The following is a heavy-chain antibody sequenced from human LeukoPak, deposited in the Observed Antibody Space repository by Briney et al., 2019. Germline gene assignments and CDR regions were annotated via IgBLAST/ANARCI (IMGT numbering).Heavy chain of an antibody. D-gene: IGHD3-10*01. CDR3: AREGLLSNPHFDP. Sequence: SETLSLTCTVSGGSISSGGYYWSWIRQHPGKGLEWIGYIYYSGSTYYNPSLKSRVTISVDTSKNQFSLKLSSVTTADTAVYYCAREGLLSNPHFDPWGQGTLVTVSS. CDR2: IYYSGST. J-gene: IGHJ5*02. CDR1: GGSISSGGYY. V-gene: IGHV4-31*03.